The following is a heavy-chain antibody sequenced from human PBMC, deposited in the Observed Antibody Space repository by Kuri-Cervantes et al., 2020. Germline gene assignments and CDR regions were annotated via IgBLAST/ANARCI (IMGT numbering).Heavy chain of an antibody. Sequence: GRSLRLSCAASGFTFSDYYMSWIRQAPGKGLEWVSYISSSGSTIYYADSVKGRFTISRDNSKNTLYLQMNSLRAEDTAVYYCAKDGALRLGELSSGGYFDYWGQGTLVTVSS. CDR2: ISSSGSTI. D-gene: IGHD3-16*02. V-gene: IGHV3-11*04. CDR1: GFTFSDYY. CDR3: AKDGALRLGELSSGGYFDY. J-gene: IGHJ4*02.